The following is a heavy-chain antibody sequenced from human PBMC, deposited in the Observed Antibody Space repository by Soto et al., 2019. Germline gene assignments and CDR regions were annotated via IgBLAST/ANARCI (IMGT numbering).Heavy chain of an antibody. J-gene: IGHJ5*02. CDR2: MNPNSGNT. V-gene: IGHV1-8*01. Sequence: ASVKVSCKASGYTFPSYDINWVRLAPGQGLEWMGWMNPNSGNTAYAQKFQGRVTMTRNTSISTAYMELSSLGSEDTAVYYCARLKQDYAVAWGQGTLVTVSS. CDR1: GYTFPSYD. D-gene: IGHD3-16*01. CDR3: ARLKQDYAVA.